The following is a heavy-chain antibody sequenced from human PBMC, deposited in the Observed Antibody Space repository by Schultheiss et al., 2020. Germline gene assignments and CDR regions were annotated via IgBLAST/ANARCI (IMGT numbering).Heavy chain of an antibody. CDR1: GGSISSYY. D-gene: IGHD3-10*01. CDR2: INHSGSI. Sequence: SQTLSLTCTVSGGSISSYYWSWIRQPPGKGLEWIGEINHSGSINYNPSLKSRVTISPDTPNNQFSLKLSSVTAADTAVYYCATDRGAYGLSDSWGQGTLVNVSS. V-gene: IGHV4-34*01. J-gene: IGHJ4*02. CDR3: ATDRGAYGLSDS.